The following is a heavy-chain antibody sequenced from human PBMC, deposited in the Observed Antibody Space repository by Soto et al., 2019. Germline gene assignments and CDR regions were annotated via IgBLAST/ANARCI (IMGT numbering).Heavy chain of an antibody. CDR2: IVVGSGNT. CDR1: GFTFTRSA. D-gene: IGHD4-17*01. V-gene: IGHV1-58*02. J-gene: IGHJ4*02. Sequence: SVKVSCKASGFTFTRSAMQWVRQARGQRLEWIGWIVVGSGNTNYAQKFQERVTITRDMSTSTAYMELSSLRSEDTAVYYCAADLYGDYFFDYWGQGTLVTV. CDR3: AADLYGDYFFDY.